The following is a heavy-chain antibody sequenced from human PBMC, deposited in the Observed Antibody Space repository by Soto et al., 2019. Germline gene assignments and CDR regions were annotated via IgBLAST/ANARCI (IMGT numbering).Heavy chain of an antibody. J-gene: IGHJ5*02. CDR1: GASFIGYY. D-gene: IGHD5-12*01. Sequence: QVHLQQWGAGLLKPSETLSLTCAVYGASFIGYYWTWIRQPPGKGLEWIGEINPRGSANYNPSLKSRVTISVDTSNNQFSLKLSSVTAADTSVYYCARTDIVTTNCFDPWGQGTLVTVSS. CDR2: INPRGSA. CDR3: ARTDIVTTNCFDP. V-gene: IGHV4-34*02.